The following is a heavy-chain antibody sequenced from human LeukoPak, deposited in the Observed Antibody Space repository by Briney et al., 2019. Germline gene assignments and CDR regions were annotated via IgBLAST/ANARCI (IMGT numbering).Heavy chain of an antibody. CDR2: IYTSGST. V-gene: IGHV4-4*07. J-gene: IGHJ5*02. CDR1: GGSISSYY. D-gene: IGHD1-20*01. Sequence: SETLSLTCTVSGGSISSYYWSWIRQPAGKGLEWIGRIYTSGSTNYNPSPKSRVTMSVDTSKNQFSLKLSSVTAADTAVYYCARESQNNWNDVHLLPWGQGTLVTVSS. CDR3: ARESQNNWNDVHLLP.